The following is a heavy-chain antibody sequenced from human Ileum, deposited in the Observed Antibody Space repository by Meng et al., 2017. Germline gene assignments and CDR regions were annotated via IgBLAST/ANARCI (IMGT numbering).Heavy chain of an antibody. V-gene: IGHV4-4*07. CDR3: ARELLVTRPLDL. CDR2: IYSSGSN. J-gene: IGHJ5*02. D-gene: IGHD2-21*02. CDR1: GDSITGSY. Sequence: SETLSLTCTVSGDSITGSYWSWIRQTAGKGLECIGRIYSSGSNTYNPSLQSRVTMSVDTTKNQVSLKLSSVTDADTAVYYCARELLVTRPLDLWGPGTLVTVSS.